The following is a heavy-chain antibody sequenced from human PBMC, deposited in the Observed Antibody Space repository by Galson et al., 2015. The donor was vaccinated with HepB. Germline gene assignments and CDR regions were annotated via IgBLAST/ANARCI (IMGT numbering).Heavy chain of an antibody. J-gene: IGHJ4*02. V-gene: IGHV1-46*01. CDR3: ARYSSTMAFDY. Sequence: SVKVSCKASGYTFTSYYMFWVRQAPGQGLEWMGLINPSGDSATYSQKFQGTVTMTRDTSTSTVYMELSSLRSEDTAVYYCARYSSTMAFDYRGQGTLVTVSS. CDR2: INPSGDSA. D-gene: IGHD2-2*01. CDR1: GYTFTSYY.